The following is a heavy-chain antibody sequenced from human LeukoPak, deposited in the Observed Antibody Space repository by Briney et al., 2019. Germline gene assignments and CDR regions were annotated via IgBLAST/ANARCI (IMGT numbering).Heavy chain of an antibody. CDR2: VSTNGDVT. Sequence: GGSLRLSCVAPGLTFNSHSMSWVRQAPGMGLEWVSVVSTNGDVTFYADSVKGRFTISRDNSKNTLFLQMNSLRAEDTAVYYCAKLSLSGRSQSADYWGQGTLVTVSS. J-gene: IGHJ4*02. CDR3: AKLSLSGRSQSADY. D-gene: IGHD3-10*01. CDR1: GLTFNSHS. V-gene: IGHV3-23*01.